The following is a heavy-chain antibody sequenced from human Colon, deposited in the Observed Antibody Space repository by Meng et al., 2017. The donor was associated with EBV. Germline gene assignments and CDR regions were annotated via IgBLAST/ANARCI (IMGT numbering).Heavy chain of an antibody. CDR3: ARGGYYSFDY. J-gene: IGHJ4*02. V-gene: IGHV4-4*02. CDR2: IYHSGST. CDR1: GGSISSVYW. D-gene: IGHD5-18*01. Sequence: QVELEEAGPGLVKPSETLSLTCAVSGGSISSVYWWTWVRQSPGKGLEWIGEIYHSGSTNYNPSLKSRVTISVDKSKNQFSLKLTSVTAADTAVYYCARGGYYSFDYWGQRTLVTVSS.